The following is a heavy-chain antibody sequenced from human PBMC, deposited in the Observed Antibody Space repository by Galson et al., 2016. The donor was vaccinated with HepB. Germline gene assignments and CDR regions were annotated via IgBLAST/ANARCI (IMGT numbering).Heavy chain of an antibody. J-gene: IGHJ3*02. V-gene: IGHV1-18*01. CDR2: IRVYSERT. CDR1: GYTFATYG. CDR3: ARSDGEI. D-gene: IGHD5-24*01. Sequence: SVKVSCKASGYTFATYGITWVRQAPGQGLEWLGWIRVYSERTDCAHKFQGRVTMTTDTSTNTAYMDLRSLRSDDTAVYYCARSDGEIWGQGTLVTVSS.